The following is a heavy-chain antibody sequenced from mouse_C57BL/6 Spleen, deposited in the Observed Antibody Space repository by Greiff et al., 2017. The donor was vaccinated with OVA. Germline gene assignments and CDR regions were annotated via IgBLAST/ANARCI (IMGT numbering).Heavy chain of an antibody. Sequence: QVQLKESGPGLVQPSQSLSITCTVSGFSLTSYGVHWVRQSPGKGLEWLGVIWSGGSTDYNAAFISRLSLSKDNSKSQVFFKMNSLQADDTAIYYCASSNLEGFAYWGQGTLVTVSA. J-gene: IGHJ3*01. CDR2: IWSGGST. V-gene: IGHV2-2*01. CDR1: GFSLTSYG. D-gene: IGHD2-5*01. CDR3: ASSNLEGFAY.